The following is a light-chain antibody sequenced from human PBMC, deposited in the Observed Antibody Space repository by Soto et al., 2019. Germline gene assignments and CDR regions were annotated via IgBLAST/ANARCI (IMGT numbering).Light chain of an antibody. CDR3: YSYAGENLYV. CDR2: EGT. V-gene: IGLV2-23*01. J-gene: IGLJ1*01. CDR1: SSDVGSYNL. Sequence: QSVLTQPASVSASPGQSITIPCTGTSSDVGSYNLVSWFQQHPGKVPKLLIYEGTKRPSGLSDRFSGSKSGNTASLTFSGLQAEDEADYYCYSYAGENLYVFGTGTKVTVL.